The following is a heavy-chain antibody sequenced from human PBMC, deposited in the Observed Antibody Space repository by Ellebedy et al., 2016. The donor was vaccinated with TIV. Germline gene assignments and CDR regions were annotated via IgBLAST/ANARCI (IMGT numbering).Heavy chain of an antibody. CDR3: ARAYTYASGSYAFDI. V-gene: IGHV3-74*01. CDR2: INRDGSCT. Sequence: GESLKISCTGSGFTFASYWMHWVRQTPGKGLEWVSRINRDGSCTSYADSVKGRFTISRDTAKNTLHLQMNSLRAEDTAVYYCARAYTYASGSYAFDIWGQGTMVTVSS. J-gene: IGHJ3*02. D-gene: IGHD3-10*01. CDR1: GFTFASYW.